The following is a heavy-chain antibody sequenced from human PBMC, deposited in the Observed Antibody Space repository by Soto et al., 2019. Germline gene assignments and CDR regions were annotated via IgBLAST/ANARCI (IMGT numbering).Heavy chain of an antibody. V-gene: IGHV4-59*01. CDR2: IYYTGSS. Sequence: SETLSLTCTVSGGSISSYYWSWIRQPPGKGLEWIGYIYYTGSSNYNPSLKSRVTMSVDLSRNQFSLRLSSVTTADTAVYYCARGPNYDFWSGYFRGWGQGTLVTVSS. J-gene: IGHJ1*01. D-gene: IGHD3-3*01. CDR1: GGSISSYY. CDR3: ARGPNYDFWSGYFRG.